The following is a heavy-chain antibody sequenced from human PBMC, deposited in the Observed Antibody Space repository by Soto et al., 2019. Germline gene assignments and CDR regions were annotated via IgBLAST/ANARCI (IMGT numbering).Heavy chain of an antibody. J-gene: IGHJ4*02. CDR2: IYYSGST. Sequence: QVQLQESGPGLVKPSETPSLTCTVSGVSVNSGSYYWSWIRQPPGKGLEWIGYIYYSGSTNYNPSLKSRVTISVDPSKTHCSLKLSSVTAADTAVYYCARGVQLAPFDYWGQGPMVTVSS. D-gene: IGHD6-6*01. CDR3: ARGVQLAPFDY. V-gene: IGHV4-61*03. CDR1: GVSVNSGSYY.